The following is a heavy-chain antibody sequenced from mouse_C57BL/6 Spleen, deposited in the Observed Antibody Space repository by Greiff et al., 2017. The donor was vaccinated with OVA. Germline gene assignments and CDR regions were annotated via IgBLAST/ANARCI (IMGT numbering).Heavy chain of an antibody. CDR2: ISDGGSYT. D-gene: IGHD4-1*01. J-gene: IGHJ4*01. V-gene: IGHV5-4*03. CDR1: GFTFSSYA. Sequence: EVKVEESGGGLVKPGGSLKLSCAASGFTFSSYAMSWVRQTPEKRLEWVATISDGGSYTYYPDNVKGRFTISRDNAKNNMYLQMSHLKSEDTAMDYCASRGTGPHYYAMDYWGQGTSVTVSS. CDR3: ASRGTGPHYYAMDY.